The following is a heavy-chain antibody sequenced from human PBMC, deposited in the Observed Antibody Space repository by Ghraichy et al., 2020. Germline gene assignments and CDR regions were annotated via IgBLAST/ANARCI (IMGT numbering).Heavy chain of an antibody. Sequence: GGSLRLSCAASGFTFSSYSMNWVRQAPGKGLEWVSSISSSSSYIYYADSVKGRFTISRDNAKNSLYLQMNSLRAEDTAVYYCARDLHYDFWSGPMSPFDIWGQGTMVTVSS. D-gene: IGHD3-3*01. CDR1: GFTFSSYS. V-gene: IGHV3-21*01. CDR3: ARDLHYDFWSGPMSPFDI. J-gene: IGHJ3*02. CDR2: ISSSSSYI.